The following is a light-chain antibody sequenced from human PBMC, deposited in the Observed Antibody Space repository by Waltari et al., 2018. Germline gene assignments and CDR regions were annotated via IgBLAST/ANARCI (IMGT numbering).Light chain of an antibody. CDR3: AAWDDSLNGYV. V-gene: IGLV1-44*01. Sequence: QSVLTQPPSASGTPGQRVTISCSGSSSNIGSNTVNWYQQLPGTAPKLLIYSNNQRPSGCPYRFSGSKSGTSASLAISGLQSEDEADYYCAAWDDSLNGYVFGTGTKVTVL. CDR1: SSNIGSNT. J-gene: IGLJ1*01. CDR2: SNN.